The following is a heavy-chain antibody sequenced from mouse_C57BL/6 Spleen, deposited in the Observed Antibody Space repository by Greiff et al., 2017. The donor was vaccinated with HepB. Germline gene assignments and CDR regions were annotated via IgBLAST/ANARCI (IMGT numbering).Heavy chain of an antibody. CDR1: GYTFTDYY. D-gene: IGHD1-1*01. V-gene: IGHV1-19*01. CDR3: ARGDGSSQYYFDY. CDR2: INPYNGGT. J-gene: IGHJ2*01. Sequence: VQLQQSGPVLVKPGASVKMSCKASGYTFTDYYMNWVKQSHGKSLEWIGVINPYNGGTSYNQKFKGKATLTVDKSSSPAYMELNSLTSEDSAVYYCARGDGSSQYYFDYWGQGTTLTGSS.